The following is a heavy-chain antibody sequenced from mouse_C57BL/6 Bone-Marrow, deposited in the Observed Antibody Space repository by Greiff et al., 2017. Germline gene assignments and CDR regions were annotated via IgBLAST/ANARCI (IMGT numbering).Heavy chain of an antibody. CDR1: GFSLTSYA. CDR3: ARIGIYYDYGAWFAY. V-gene: IGHV2-9-1*01. Sequence: VKLVESGPGLVAPSQSLSITCTVSGFSLTSYAISWVRQPPGKGLEWLGVLWTGGGTNYNSALKSRLSISKDNSKSQVFLKMNSLQTDDTARYYCARIGIYYDYGAWFAYWGQGTLVTVSA. D-gene: IGHD2-4*01. J-gene: IGHJ3*01. CDR2: LWTGGGT.